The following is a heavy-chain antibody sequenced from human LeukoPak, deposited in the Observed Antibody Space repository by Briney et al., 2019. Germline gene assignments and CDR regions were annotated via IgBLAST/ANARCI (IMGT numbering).Heavy chain of an antibody. J-gene: IGHJ5*02. Sequence: SETLSLTCAVSGYSISSDHYWGWIRQPPGKGLEWIGSIYHRGNTYYNPSLKSRLTISVDTSKNQFSLKLSSVTAADTAVYYCARELSHGSGSYYPNWFDPWGQGTLVILPS. V-gene: IGHV4-38-2*02. CDR1: GYSISSDHY. CDR2: IYHRGNT. D-gene: IGHD3-10*01. CDR3: ARELSHGSGSYYPNWFDP.